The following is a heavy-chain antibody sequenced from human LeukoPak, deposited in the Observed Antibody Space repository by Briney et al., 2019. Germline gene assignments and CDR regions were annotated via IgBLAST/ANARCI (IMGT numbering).Heavy chain of an antibody. V-gene: IGHV1-8*03. CDR1: GYTFTSYD. D-gene: IGHD3-3*01. CDR2: MNPNSGNT. J-gene: IGHJ6*03. Sequence: ASVKVSCKASGYTFTSYDINWVRQATGQGLEWMGWMNPNSGNTGYAQKFQGRVTITRNTSISTAYMELSSLRSEDTAVYYCARIGSSTIFGVVNNYMDVWGKGTTVTVSS. CDR3: ARIGSSTIFGVVNNYMDV.